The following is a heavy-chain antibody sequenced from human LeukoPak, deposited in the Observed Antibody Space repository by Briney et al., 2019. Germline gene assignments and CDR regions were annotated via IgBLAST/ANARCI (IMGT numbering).Heavy chain of an antibody. V-gene: IGHV3-74*03. CDR2: ITSDGTTT. Sequence: GGSLKLSCAASGSTFSTTWMHWVRQALEKGLLWVSRITSDGTTTTYADSVKGRFTISRDNAANMLYLQMNSLRAEDSAVYYCARDNYYSIDIRGQGTTVTV. CDR3: ARDNYYSIDI. J-gene: IGHJ6*02. CDR1: GSTFSTTW.